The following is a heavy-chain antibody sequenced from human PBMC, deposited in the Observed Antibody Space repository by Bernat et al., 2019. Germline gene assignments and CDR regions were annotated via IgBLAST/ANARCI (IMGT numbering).Heavy chain of an antibody. CDR2: ISNDGTNK. J-gene: IGHJ4*02. D-gene: IGHD3-22*01. V-gene: IGHV3-30*03. CDR3: AGGYHFGDY. CDR1: GFTFSTYG. Sequence: QVQLVESGGGVVQPGRSLRLSCAASGFTFSTYGMQWVRQAPGKGLEWVALISNDGTNKYYADSVKGRFTISRDNSKNTLYLQMNSLRVEDTAVYYCAGGYHFGDYWGQGTLATVSS.